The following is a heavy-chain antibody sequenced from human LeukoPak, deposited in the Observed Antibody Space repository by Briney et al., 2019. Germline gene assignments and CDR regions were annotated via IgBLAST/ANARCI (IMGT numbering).Heavy chain of an antibody. CDR1: GGTFSSYA. D-gene: IGHD3-10*01. CDR2: IIPIFGTA. CDR3: ARTYGSESYYNVDWFDP. Sequence: SVKVSCKASGGTFSSYAISWVRQAPGQGLEWMGRIIPIFGTANYAQKFQGRVTITADKSTSTAYMELSSLRSEDTAVYYCARTYGSESYYNVDWFDPWGQGTLVTVSS. V-gene: IGHV1-69*06. J-gene: IGHJ5*02.